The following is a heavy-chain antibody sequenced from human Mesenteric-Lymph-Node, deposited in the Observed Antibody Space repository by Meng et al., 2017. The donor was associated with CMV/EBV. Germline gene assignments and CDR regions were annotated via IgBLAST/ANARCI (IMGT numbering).Heavy chain of an antibody. J-gene: IGHJ4*02. CDR1: GFTFSRYV. CDR2: IWFDGTDK. D-gene: IGHD3-22*01. Sequence: GESLRLSCVASGFTFSRYVMHWVRQAPGKGLEWVALIWFDGTDKYYADSVRARLTISRDNSKNTLYLQMNRLKTEDTAVYYCAKDLSYYYDTRGIDHWGQGTLVTVSS. V-gene: IGHV3-30*02. CDR3: AKDLSYYYDTRGIDH.